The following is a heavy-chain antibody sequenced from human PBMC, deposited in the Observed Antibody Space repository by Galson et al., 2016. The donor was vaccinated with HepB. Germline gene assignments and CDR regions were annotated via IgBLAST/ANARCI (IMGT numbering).Heavy chain of an antibody. V-gene: IGHV1-24*01. Sequence: SVKVSCKVSGYTLTELSIHWVRQAPGKGLEWMGGFDPEDGVTTYTQKFQGRFTMTEDTSTDTAYMELSSLISEDTAVYCCATGLPSRGYSGYVSYQYFGMDVWGQGTTVTVSS. CDR2: FDPEDGVT. CDR1: GYTLTELS. D-gene: IGHD5-12*01. J-gene: IGHJ6*02. CDR3: ATGLPSRGYSGYVSYQYFGMDV.